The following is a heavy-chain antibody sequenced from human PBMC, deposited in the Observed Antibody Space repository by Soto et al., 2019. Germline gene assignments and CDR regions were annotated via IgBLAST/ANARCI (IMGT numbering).Heavy chain of an antibody. Sequence: EVQLVESGGGLVQPGGSLKLSCAASGFTFSGSAMHWVRQASGKGLEWVGRIRSKANSYATAYAASVKGRFTISRDDSKNTAYLQMNSRKTEDTAVYYCTRREVGGSHFDYWGQGTLVTVSS. CDR3: TRREVGGSHFDY. J-gene: IGHJ4*02. CDR2: IRSKANSYAT. CDR1: GFTFSGSA. V-gene: IGHV3-73*02. D-gene: IGHD3-16*01.